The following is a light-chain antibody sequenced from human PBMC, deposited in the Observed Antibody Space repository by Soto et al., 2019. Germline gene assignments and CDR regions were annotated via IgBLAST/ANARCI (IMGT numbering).Light chain of an antibody. Sequence: QSALTQPASVSGSPGQSITISCTGTSSDVGGYNSVSWYQHHPGKAPKLMIFDVSDQPSGVSSRFSGSKSGNTASLTISGLQAEDESDYYCSSYTTSSTPHYVFGPGTKVTVL. CDR2: DVS. V-gene: IGLV2-14*03. J-gene: IGLJ1*01. CDR3: SSYTTSSTPHYV. CDR1: SSDVGGYNS.